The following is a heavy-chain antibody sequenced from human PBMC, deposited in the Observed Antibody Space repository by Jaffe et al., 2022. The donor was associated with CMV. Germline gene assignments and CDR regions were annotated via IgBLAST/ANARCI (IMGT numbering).Heavy chain of an antibody. CDR3: ARAHHSSGWYSGVGFFDF. J-gene: IGHJ4*02. Sequence: EVQLVESGGGLIQPGGSLRLSCAVSGFTVSSNYMSWVRQAPGKGLEWVSVIYSGGRTYYADSVKGRFTISRDNSKNTLYLQMNSLRAEDTAVYYCARAHHSSGWYSGVGFFDFWGQGTLVTVSS. CDR1: GFTVSSNY. CDR2: IYSGGRT. D-gene: IGHD6-19*01. V-gene: IGHV3-53*01.